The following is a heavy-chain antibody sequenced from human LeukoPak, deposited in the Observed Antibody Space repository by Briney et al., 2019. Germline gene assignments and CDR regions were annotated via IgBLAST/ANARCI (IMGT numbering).Heavy chain of an antibody. Sequence: PSETLSLTCTVSGGSISRNSYYWGWIRQPPGKGLEWIGSIYYSGSTYYNPSLKSRVTISVDTSKNQFSLKLSSVTAADTAVYHCARVPTPLTTFDYYYYMDVWGKGTTVTISS. V-gene: IGHV4-39*07. CDR3: ARVPTPLTTFDYYYYMDV. CDR2: IYYSGST. D-gene: IGHD4-17*01. J-gene: IGHJ6*03. CDR1: GGSISRNSYY.